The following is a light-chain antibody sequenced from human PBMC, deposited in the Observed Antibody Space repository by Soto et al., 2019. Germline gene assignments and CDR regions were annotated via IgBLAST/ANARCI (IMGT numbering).Light chain of an antibody. V-gene: IGKV1-27*01. CDR2: AAS. J-gene: IGKJ1*01. CDR3: QRYNSAST. CDR1: QDISNA. Sequence: DIPMTQSPSSLSASVGDRVTITCRASQDISNALAWYQQKPGKVPELLIYAASTLQSGVPPRFSGSGSGTDFRLTIYSLQPEDVATYYCQRYNSASTFGPGTKVEIK.